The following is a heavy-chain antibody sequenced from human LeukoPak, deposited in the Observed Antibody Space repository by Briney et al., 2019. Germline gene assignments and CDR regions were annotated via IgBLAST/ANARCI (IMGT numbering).Heavy chain of an antibody. CDR3: ARDQSITIFGVVTYYFDY. V-gene: IGHV3-30-3*01. CDR1: GFTFSSYA. CDR2: ISYDGSNK. D-gene: IGHD3-3*01. J-gene: IGHJ4*02. Sequence: GGSLRLSCAASGFTFSSYAMHWVRQAPGKGLEWVAVISYDGSNKYYADSVKGRFTISRDNSKNTLYLQMNSLRAEDTAVYYCARDQSITIFGVVTYYFDYWGQGTLVTVSS.